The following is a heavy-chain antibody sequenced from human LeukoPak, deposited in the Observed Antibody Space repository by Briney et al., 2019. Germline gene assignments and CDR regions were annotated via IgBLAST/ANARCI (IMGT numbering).Heavy chain of an antibody. CDR2: INPDIGVT. CDR3: ARQDYGDFLPPAGY. CDR1: GYTFTGYY. Sequence: ASVKVSCKASGYTFTGYYMHWVRQAPGQGLEWMGWINPDIGVTKYAQKFQDRVTMTRDTSIGTAYMELSRLRSDGTAVYYCARQDYGDFLPPAGYWGQGTLVTVSS. V-gene: IGHV1-2*02. J-gene: IGHJ4*02. D-gene: IGHD4-17*01.